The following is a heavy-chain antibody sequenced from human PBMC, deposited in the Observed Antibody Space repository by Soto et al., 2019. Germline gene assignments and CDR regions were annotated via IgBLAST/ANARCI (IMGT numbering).Heavy chain of an antibody. V-gene: IGHV3-15*07. CDR3: TTGPR. CDR2: IKSITDGGTT. CDR1: SVSNTW. J-gene: IGHJ4*02. Sequence: SVSNTWMNWVREAPGKGVAWVGRIKSITDGGTTDYAAAVKGRFTISRDDSKNTLYLQMNSLKTEDTAVYYCTTGPRWGQGTLVTVSS.